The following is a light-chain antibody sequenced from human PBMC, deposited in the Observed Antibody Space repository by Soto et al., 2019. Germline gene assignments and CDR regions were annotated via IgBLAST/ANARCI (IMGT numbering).Light chain of an antibody. J-gene: IGKJ4*01. CDR3: QQRSNWPLT. V-gene: IGKV3-11*01. CDR2: DAS. Sequence: EIELTNSPATLSLSLWEIATLSCRASQSVSSYLAWYQQKPGQAPRLLIYDASNRATGTPARFSGSGSGTDFTLTISSLEPEDFAVYYCQQRSNWPLTFGGGTKVDIK. CDR1: QSVSSY.